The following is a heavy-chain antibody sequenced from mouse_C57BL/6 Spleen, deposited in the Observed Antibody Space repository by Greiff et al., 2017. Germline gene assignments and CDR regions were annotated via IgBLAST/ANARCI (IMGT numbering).Heavy chain of an antibody. D-gene: IGHD1-1*01. CDR1: GYTFTDYE. CDR2: IDPETGGT. V-gene: IGHV1-15*01. Sequence: VKLMESGAELVRPGASVTLSCKASGYTFTDYEMHWVKQTPVHGLEWIGAIDPETGGTAYNQKFKGKAILTADKSSSTAYMELRSLTSEDSAVYYCTRSDYGSSFYYFDYWGQGTTLTVSS. J-gene: IGHJ2*01. CDR3: TRSDYGSSFYYFDY.